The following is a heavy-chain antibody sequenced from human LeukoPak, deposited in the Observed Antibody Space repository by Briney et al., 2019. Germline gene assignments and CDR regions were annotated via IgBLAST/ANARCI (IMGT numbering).Heavy chain of an antibody. V-gene: IGHV3-15*01. CDR2: IKSKTDGGTT. CDR3: TTYFIAVAGR. CDR1: GFTFSNAW. D-gene: IGHD6-19*01. Sequence: GGSLRLSCAASGFTFSNAWMSWVRQAPGKGLEWVSRIKSKTDGGTTDYAAPVKGRFTISRDDSKNTLYLQMNSLKTEDTAVYYCTTYFIAVAGRWGQGTLVTVSS. J-gene: IGHJ4*02.